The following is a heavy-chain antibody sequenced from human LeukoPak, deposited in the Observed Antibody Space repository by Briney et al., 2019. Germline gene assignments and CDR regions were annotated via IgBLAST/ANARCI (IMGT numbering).Heavy chain of an antibody. Sequence: ASVKVSCKASGYTFTSYAMNWVRQAPGQGLEWMGWISAYNGNTNYAQKLQGRVTMTTDTSTSTAYMELRSLRSDDTAVYYCASVNYYYYMDVWGKGTTVTVSS. CDR1: GYTFTSYA. CDR3: ASVNYYYYMDV. V-gene: IGHV1-18*01. J-gene: IGHJ6*03. CDR2: ISAYNGNT.